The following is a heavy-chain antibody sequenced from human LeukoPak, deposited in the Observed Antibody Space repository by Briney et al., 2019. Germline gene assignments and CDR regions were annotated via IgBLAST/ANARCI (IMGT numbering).Heavy chain of an antibody. D-gene: IGHD3-22*01. CDR1: GGTFSSYA. V-gene: IGHV1-69*04. CDR3: ARHTSTITMIVGGDAFDI. Sequence: SVKVSCKASGGTFSSYAISWVRQAPGQGLEWMGRIIPILGIANYAQKFQGRVTITADKSTSTAYMELSSLRSEDTAVYYCARHTSTITMIVGGDAFDIWGQGTMVNVSS. CDR2: IIPILGIA. J-gene: IGHJ3*02.